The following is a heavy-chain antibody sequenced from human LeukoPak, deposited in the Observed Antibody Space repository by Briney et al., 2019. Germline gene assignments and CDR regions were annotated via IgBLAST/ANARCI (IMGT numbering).Heavy chain of an antibody. CDR1: GDSVGSDNYY. D-gene: IGHD3-22*01. Sequence: AETLSLTCTVSGDSVGSDNYYWSWIRQLPGKGLEWIGYIYHNGGTKYNPSLRSRGTMSVDTSKNHVSLKLGSVTAADTAVYYCARDRRGYYDSSGYFDRWGQGTLVTVSS. V-gene: IGHV4-61*03. J-gene: IGHJ4*02. CDR2: IYHNGGT. CDR3: ARDRRGYYDSSGYFDR.